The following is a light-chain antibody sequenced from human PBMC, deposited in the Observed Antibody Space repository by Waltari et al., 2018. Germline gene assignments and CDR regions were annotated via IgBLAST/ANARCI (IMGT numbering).Light chain of an antibody. Sequence: QVELTQSPSASASLGASVKLTCTLSSGHSSYAIPWPQQQPEKGPRYLMKVSSAGSHQKGDGIPDRFSGSSSGTERYLTISSVQSEDEADYYCQTWDTGTHVVFGGGTKLTVL. CDR3: QTWDTGTHVV. CDR2: VSSAGSH. J-gene: IGLJ2*01. CDR1: SGHSSYA. V-gene: IGLV4-69*01.